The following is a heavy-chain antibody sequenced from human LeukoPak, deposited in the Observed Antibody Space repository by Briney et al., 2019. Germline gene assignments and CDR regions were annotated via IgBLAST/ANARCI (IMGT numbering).Heavy chain of an antibody. CDR2: ISAYNGNT. V-gene: IGHV1-18*04. CDR3: ARDQGLYYYYYMDV. J-gene: IGHJ6*03. Sequence: ASVKVSCKASGYTFTSYYMHWVRQAPGQGLEWMGWISAYNGNTNYAQKLQGRVTMTTDTSTSTAYMELRSLRSDDTAVYYCARDQGLYYYYYMDVWGKGTTVTVSS. CDR1: GYTFTSYY.